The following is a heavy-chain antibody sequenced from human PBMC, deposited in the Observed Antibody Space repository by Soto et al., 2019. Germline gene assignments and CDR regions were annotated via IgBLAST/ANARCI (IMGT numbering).Heavy chain of an antibody. CDR2: IYYSGST. Sequence: SETLSLTCTVSGGSISSYYWSWIRQPPGKGLEWIGYIYYSGSTNYNPSLKSRVTISVDTSKNQFSLKLSSVTAADTAVYYCARDGGYSTGLGYYYYGMDVWGKGTTVTVSS. CDR3: ARDGGYSTGLGYYYYGMDV. CDR1: GGSISSYY. V-gene: IGHV4-59*01. J-gene: IGHJ6*04. D-gene: IGHD6-25*01.